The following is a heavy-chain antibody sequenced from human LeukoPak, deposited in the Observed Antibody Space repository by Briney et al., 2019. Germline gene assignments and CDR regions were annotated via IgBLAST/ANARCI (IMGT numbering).Heavy chain of an antibody. V-gene: IGHV1-2*06. D-gene: IGHD2-2*01. CDR2: INPNSGDT. CDR3: ARDYCSSTSCLSDY. CDR1: GYTFTAYH. Sequence: ASVKVSCKASGYTFTAYHTHWVRQAPGQGLEWMGRINPNSGDTNYAQKFQGRVTVTRDTSISTAYMELSRLRSDDTAVYYCARDYCSSTSCLSDYWGQGTLVSVSS. J-gene: IGHJ4*02.